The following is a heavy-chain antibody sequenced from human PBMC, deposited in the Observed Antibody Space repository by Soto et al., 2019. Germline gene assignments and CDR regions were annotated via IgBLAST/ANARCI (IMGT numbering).Heavy chain of an antibody. CDR3: AHRRVRDSSCESFDS. Sequence: QITLKESGPPLVKPTQTLTLTCTFSGFSLNTNAVGVAWIRQPPGKALEWLALLYWDDDKRYSPSLKSRLTITTDTSKSQLVLTTTNMYPKATATYYCAHRRVRDSSCESFDSWGQGTLVTVSS. D-gene: IGHD6-19*01. J-gene: IGHJ4*02. V-gene: IGHV2-5*02. CDR1: GFSLNTNAVG. CDR2: LYWDDDK.